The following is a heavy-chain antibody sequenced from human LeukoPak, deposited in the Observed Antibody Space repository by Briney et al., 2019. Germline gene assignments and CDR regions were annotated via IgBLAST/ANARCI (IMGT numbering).Heavy chain of an antibody. CDR1: GFNFSTYG. J-gene: IGHJ4*02. V-gene: IGHV3-23*01. D-gene: IGHD3-10*01. CDR3: ARGSGSDYYFDY. Sequence: GGSLRLSCAASGFNFSTYGMSWVRQAPGKGLEWVSGISTSGITTYYADSVKGRFTISRDNAKNSLYLQMNSLRVEDTAVYYCARGSGSDYYFDYWGQGTLVTVSS. CDR2: ISTSGITT.